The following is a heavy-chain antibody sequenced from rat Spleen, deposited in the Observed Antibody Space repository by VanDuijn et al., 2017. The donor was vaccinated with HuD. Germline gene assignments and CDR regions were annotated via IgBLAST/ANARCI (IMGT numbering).Heavy chain of an antibody. J-gene: IGHJ2*01. D-gene: IGHD1-1*01. Sequence: EVQLQESGPGLVKPSQSLSLTCSVTGYSITSNYWGWIRKFPGKKLEWMGFINGAGSTDYNPSLKGRISITRDTSKNQFFLQVNSVTTEDTATYYCARVRSYYRDYFDYWGQGVMVTVSS. CDR2: INGAGST. CDR1: GYSITSNY. CDR3: ARVRSYYRDYFDY. V-gene: IGHV3-3*01.